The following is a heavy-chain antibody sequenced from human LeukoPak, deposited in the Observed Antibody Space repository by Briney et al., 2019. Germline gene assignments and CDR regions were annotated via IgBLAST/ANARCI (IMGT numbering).Heavy chain of an antibody. CDR3: ARPREAYSSSFGYYYYMDV. D-gene: IGHD6-6*01. V-gene: IGHV4-39*01. CDR2: IYYSGST. CDR1: GGSISSSSYY. Sequence: SETLSLTCTVSGGSISSSSYYWGWIRQPPGKGLEWIGSIYYSGSTYYNPSLKNRVTISVDTSKNQFSLKLSSVTAADTAVYYCARPREAYSSSFGYYYYMDVWGKGTTVTVSS. J-gene: IGHJ6*03.